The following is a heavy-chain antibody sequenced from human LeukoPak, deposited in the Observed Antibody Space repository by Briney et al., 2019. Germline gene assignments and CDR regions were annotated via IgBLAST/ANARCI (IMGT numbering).Heavy chain of an antibody. V-gene: IGHV5-10-1*01. Sequence: GESLKISCKGSGYSFTSYWISWVRQMPGKGLEWMGRIDPSDSYTNYSPSFQGHVTISADKSISTAYLQWSSLKASDTAMYYCARDYRSSTSCYGGAYYYYGMDVWGQGTTVTVSS. CDR2: IDPSDSYT. CDR3: ARDYRSSTSCYGGAYYYYGMDV. D-gene: IGHD2-2*01. CDR1: GYSFTSYW. J-gene: IGHJ6*02.